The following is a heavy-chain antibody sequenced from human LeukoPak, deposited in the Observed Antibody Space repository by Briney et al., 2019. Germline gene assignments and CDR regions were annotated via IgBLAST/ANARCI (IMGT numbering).Heavy chain of an antibody. D-gene: IGHD3-3*01. CDR3: TTDSSQYYDFWSGYYTSDY. CDR2: IKSKTDGGTT. CDR1: GFTFSNAW. Sequence: GGSLRLSCAASGFTFSNAWMSWVRQAPGKGLEWVGRIKSKTDGGTTDYAAPVKGRFTISRDDSKNTLYLQMNSLKTEDTAVYYCTTDSSQYYDFWSGYYTSDYWGQGTLVTVSS. J-gene: IGHJ4*01. V-gene: IGHV3-15*01.